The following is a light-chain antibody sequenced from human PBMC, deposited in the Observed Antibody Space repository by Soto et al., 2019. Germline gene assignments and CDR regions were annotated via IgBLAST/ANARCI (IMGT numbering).Light chain of an antibody. V-gene: IGKV1-5*03. Sequence: DIQMPQSPSTLSASVGARVTITCRASQSISSWLAWYQQKPGKAPKLLIYKASSLESGVPSRFSGSGSGTEFTLTISSLQPDDFATYYCQQYNSYSLTFGQGTKVDIK. J-gene: IGKJ1*01. CDR1: QSISSW. CDR2: KAS. CDR3: QQYNSYSLT.